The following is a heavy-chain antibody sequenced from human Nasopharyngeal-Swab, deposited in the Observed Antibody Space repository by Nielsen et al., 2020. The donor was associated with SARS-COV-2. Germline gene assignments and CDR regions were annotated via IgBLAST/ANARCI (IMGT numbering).Heavy chain of an antibody. CDR3: TRHGSSSWSDNYFDY. J-gene: IGHJ4*02. Sequence: GASMKISCAASGFTFSGSAMHWVRQASGKGLEWVGRIRSKANSYATAYAASVKGRFTISRDDSKNTAYLQMNSLKTEDTAVYYCTRHGSSSWSDNYFDYWGQGTLVTVSS. CDR2: IRSKANSYAT. D-gene: IGHD6-13*01. V-gene: IGHV3-73*01. CDR1: GFTFSGSA.